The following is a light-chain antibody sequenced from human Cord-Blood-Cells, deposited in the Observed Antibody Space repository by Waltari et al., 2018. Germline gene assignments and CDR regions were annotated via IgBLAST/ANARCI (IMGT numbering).Light chain of an antibody. Sequence: DIQMTQSPSSLSASVGDRVTITCRASQSISSYLNWDQQKPGKAPKLLIYSATSLQSGVPSRFSCSGSGTDFTLTISSLQPEDFATYYCQQSYSTPYTFGQGTKLEIK. V-gene: IGKV1-39*01. CDR1: QSISSY. CDR2: SAT. CDR3: QQSYSTPYT. J-gene: IGKJ2*01.